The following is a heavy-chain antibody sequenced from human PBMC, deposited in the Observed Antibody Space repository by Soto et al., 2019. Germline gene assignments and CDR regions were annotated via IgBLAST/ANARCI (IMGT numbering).Heavy chain of an antibody. J-gene: IGHJ5*02. CDR1: GGTSSSYA. Sequence: SVKVSCKASGGTSSSYAISWVRQAPGQGLEWMGGIIPIFGTANYAQKLQGRVTITADESTSTAYMELSSLRSEDTAVYYCAREDTSAQFDPWGQGTLVTVSS. CDR2: IIPIFGTA. CDR3: AREDTSAQFDP. V-gene: IGHV1-69*13. D-gene: IGHD5-18*01.